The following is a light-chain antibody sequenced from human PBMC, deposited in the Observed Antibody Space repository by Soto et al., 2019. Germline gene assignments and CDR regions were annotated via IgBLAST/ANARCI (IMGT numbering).Light chain of an antibody. J-gene: IGLJ1*01. V-gene: IGLV1-44*01. CDR2: SNN. CDR3: AAWDDSLNGPYV. CDR1: SSHIGSNT. Sequence: QSVLTQPPSASGTPGQRVIISCSGSSSHIGSNTVNWYQQLPGTAPKLLIYSNNQRPSGVPDRFSGSKSGTSASLAISGLQSEDEADYYCAAWDDSLNGPYVFGTGTKVTVL.